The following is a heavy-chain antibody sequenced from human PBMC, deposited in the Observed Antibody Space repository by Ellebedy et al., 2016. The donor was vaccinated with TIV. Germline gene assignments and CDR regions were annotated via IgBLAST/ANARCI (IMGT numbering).Heavy chain of an antibody. CDR1: GDSVSSNSAA. CDR3: ARDAGVYYYYYGMDV. D-gene: IGHD3-10*01. Sequence: SQTLSLTXXISGDSVSSNSAAWNWVRQSPSRGLEWLGRTYYRSTWYYDYAVSVKSRININPDTSQNQFSLQLNSVTPEDTAVYYCARDAGVYYYYYGMDVWGQGTTVTVSS. J-gene: IGHJ6*02. V-gene: IGHV6-1*01. CDR2: TYYRSTWYY.